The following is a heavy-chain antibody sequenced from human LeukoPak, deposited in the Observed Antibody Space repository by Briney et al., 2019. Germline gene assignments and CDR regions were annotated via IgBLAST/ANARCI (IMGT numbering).Heavy chain of an antibody. CDR2: ISDNGLRT. CDR3: ARERRGYGYGTLDP. CDR1: GIDFKVYE. D-gene: IGHD5-12*01. Sequence: GRSLRLSCVASGIDFKVYEMHWVRQSPGKGLEWVALISDNGLRTNYAESLKGRFIVSRDNSKNTMDLQMNDPRVEDTGVYFCARERRGYGYGTLDPWGQGTLVTVSS. J-gene: IGHJ5*02. V-gene: IGHV3-30*04.